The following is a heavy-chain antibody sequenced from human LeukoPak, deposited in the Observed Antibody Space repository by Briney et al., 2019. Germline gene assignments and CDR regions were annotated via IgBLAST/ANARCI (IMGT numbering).Heavy chain of an antibody. Sequence: PSETLSLTCAVYGGSFSGYYWSWIRQPPGKGLEWMGEINHSGSTNYNPSLKSRVTISVDTSKNQFPLKLSSVTAADTAVYYCARVGGDYGSSSDFDYWGQGTLVTVSS. CDR2: INHSGST. D-gene: IGHD6-6*01. CDR3: ARVGGDYGSSSDFDY. J-gene: IGHJ4*02. V-gene: IGHV4-34*01. CDR1: GGSFSGYY.